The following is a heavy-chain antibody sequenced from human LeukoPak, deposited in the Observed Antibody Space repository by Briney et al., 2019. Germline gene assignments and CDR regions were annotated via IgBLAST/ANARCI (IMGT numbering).Heavy chain of an antibody. D-gene: IGHD3-22*01. CDR2: IIPILGIA. J-gene: IGHJ4*02. V-gene: IGHV1-69*04. CDR3: ARIGYYDSSSSDY. CDR1: GGTFSSYA. Sequence: SVKVSCKASGGTFSSYAISWVRQAPGQGLEWMGRIIPILGIANYAQKFQGRVTITADKSTSTAYMELSSLRSEDTAVYYCARIGYYDSSSSDYWGQGTLVTVSS.